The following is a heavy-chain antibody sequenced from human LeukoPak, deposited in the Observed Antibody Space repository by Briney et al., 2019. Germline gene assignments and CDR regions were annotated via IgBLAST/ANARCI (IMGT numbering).Heavy chain of an antibody. Sequence: GGSLRLSCAASGSTFNRFAMHWVRQAPGKGLEWVAVISYDGSDKYYAESVKGRFTISRDNSKNTLYLQMNSLRVEDTAVFYCAQGGSEIYYYYHGMDVWGQGTTVTVSS. V-gene: IGHV3-30*18. CDR2: ISYDGSDK. D-gene: IGHD3-10*01. CDR3: AQGGSEIYYYYHGMDV. CDR1: GSTFNRFA. J-gene: IGHJ6*02.